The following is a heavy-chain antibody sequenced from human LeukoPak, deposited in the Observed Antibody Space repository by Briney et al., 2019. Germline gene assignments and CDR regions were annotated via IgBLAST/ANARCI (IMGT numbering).Heavy chain of an antibody. CDR1: GGSISSGSYY. CDR2: IYTSGST. CDR3: ARARIAARPSRYMDV. J-gene: IGHJ6*03. V-gene: IGHV4-61*02. Sequence: SQTLSLTCTVSGGSISSGSYYWSWIRQPAGKGLEWIGRIYTSGSTNYNPSLKSRVTISVDTSKNQFSLKLSSVTAADTAVYYCARARIAARPSRYMDVWGKGTTVTVSS. D-gene: IGHD6-6*01.